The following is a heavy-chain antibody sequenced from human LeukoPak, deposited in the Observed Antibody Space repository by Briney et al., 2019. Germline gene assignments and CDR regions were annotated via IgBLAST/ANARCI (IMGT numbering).Heavy chain of an antibody. J-gene: IGHJ4*02. CDR1: GFTFSSYA. CDR3: ASEWVTYYDFWSGYTSVDY. V-gene: IGHV3-23*01. Sequence: PGGSLRLSCAASGFTFSSYAMSWVRQAPGKGLEWVSAISGSGGSTYYADSVKGRFTISRDNSKNTLYLQMNSLRAEDTAVYYCASEWVTYYDFWSGYTSVDYWGQGTLVTVSS. D-gene: IGHD3-3*01. CDR2: ISGSGGST.